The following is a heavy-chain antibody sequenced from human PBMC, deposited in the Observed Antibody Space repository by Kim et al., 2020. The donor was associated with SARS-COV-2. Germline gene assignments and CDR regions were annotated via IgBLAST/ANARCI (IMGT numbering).Heavy chain of an antibody. V-gene: IGHV4-31*03. CDR3: ARGVVVVEGYYYYGMDV. CDR2: IYYSGST. D-gene: IGHD2-15*01. Sequence: SETLSLTCTVSGGSISSGGYYWSWIRQHPGKGLEWIGYIYYSGSTYYNPSLKSRVTISVDTSKNQFSLKLSSVTAADTAVYYCARGVVVVEGYYYYGMDVWAKGPRSPSP. CDR1: GGSISSGGYY. J-gene: IGHJ6*02.